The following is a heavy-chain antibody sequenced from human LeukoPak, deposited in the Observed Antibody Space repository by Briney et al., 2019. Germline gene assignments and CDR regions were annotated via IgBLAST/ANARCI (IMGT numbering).Heavy chain of an antibody. CDR2: ISSSSSYI. CDR3: ASMMIAAAGYDY. Sequence: GGSLRLSCAASGFTFSSYSKNWVRQAPGKGLEWVSSISSSSSYIYYADSVKGRFTISRDNAKNSLYLQMNSLRAEDTAVYYCASMMIAAAGYDYWGQGTLVTVSS. J-gene: IGHJ4*02. D-gene: IGHD6-13*01. CDR1: GFTFSSYS. V-gene: IGHV3-21*01.